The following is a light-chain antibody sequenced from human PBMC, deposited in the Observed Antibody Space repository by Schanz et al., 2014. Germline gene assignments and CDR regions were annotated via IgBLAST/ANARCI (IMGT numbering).Light chain of an antibody. CDR1: QYINNY. V-gene: IGKV1-33*01. CDR3: QQYNHLPLT. CDR2: DAS. J-gene: IGKJ3*01. Sequence: DIQMTQSPSSLSASVGDRVTITCHARQYINNYLNWYQQKPGKAPNLLIYDASNLETGVPSRFSASGSGTEFTFTINSLHPEDVATYYCQQYNHLPLTFGPGTKVDIE.